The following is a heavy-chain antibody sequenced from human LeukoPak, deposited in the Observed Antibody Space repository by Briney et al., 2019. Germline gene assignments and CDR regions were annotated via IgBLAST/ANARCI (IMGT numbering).Heavy chain of an antibody. J-gene: IGHJ4*02. V-gene: IGHV3-48*01. CDR3: VPQKGYGGNPLDY. D-gene: IGHD4-23*01. CDR2: ISSDGTTI. CDR1: GFTLSSYA. Sequence: PGGSLRLSCAASGFTLSSYAMSWVPRAPGKGLEWLSYISSDGTTIYYADSVKGRITISRDNARKSLYLRVNSLRAEDTAVYYCVPQKGYGGNPLDYWGQGTLVTVST.